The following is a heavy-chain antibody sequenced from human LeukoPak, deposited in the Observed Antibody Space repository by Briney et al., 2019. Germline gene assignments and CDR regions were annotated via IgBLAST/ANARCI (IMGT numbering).Heavy chain of an antibody. Sequence: PSQTLSLTCTVSGGSISSGDYYWSWIRQPPGKGLEWIGYIYNNGRTYYNPSLKSRVTISGDTAKNQFSLKLSSVTAADKAVYYRARDHFAYYYGSGSYYGKDKFFDYWGQGTLVTVSS. CDR1: GGSISSGDYY. CDR3: ARDHFAYYYGSGSYYGKDKFFDY. V-gene: IGHV4-30-4*01. D-gene: IGHD3-10*01. CDR2: IYNNGRT. J-gene: IGHJ4*02.